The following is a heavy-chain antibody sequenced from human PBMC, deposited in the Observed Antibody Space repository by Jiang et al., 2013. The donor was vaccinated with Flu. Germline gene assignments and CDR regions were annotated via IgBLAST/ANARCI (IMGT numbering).Heavy chain of an antibody. CDR1: GFTVSSNY. J-gene: IGHJ4*02. CDR2: IYSGGST. D-gene: IGHD5-24*01. V-gene: IGHV3-53*01. CDR3: ASGNRDGYNSPLDY. Sequence: PGGPVRLSCAASGFTVSSNYMSWVRQAPGKGLEWVSVIYSGGSTYYADSVKGRFTISRDNSKNTLYLQMNSLRAEDTAVYYCASGNRDGYNSPLDYWGQGTLVTVSS.